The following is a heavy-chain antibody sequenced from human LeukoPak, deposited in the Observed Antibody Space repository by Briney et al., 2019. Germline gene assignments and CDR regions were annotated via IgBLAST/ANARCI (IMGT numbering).Heavy chain of an antibody. D-gene: IGHD3-22*01. Sequence: PSETLSLTCTVSGGSVSSYYWSWIRQPAGKRLEWIGRMYTSGSTNYNPSLKSRVTMSVDTSKNQFSLKLSSVTAADTAVYYCASVVITMIGVNAFDIWGQGTMVTVSS. V-gene: IGHV4-4*07. CDR1: GGSVSSYY. J-gene: IGHJ3*02. CDR3: ASVVITMIGVNAFDI. CDR2: MYTSGST.